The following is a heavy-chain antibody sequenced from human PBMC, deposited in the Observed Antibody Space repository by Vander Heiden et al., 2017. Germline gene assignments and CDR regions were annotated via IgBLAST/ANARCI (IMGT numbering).Heavy chain of an antibody. CDR2: IWYDGSKK. J-gene: IGHJ4*02. V-gene: IGHV3-33*01. CDR3: ARLRSYYFDS. CDR1: GFTFSNYG. Sequence: QVQLVESGGGVVQPGRSLRLSCAASGFTFSNYGMHWFRQAPGKGLEWLAVIWYDGSKKYDADSVKGRFTISRDNPKNTLYLKVDSLRAEDTAVYYCARLRSYYFDSWGQGTLVSVPS. D-gene: IGHD1-26*01.